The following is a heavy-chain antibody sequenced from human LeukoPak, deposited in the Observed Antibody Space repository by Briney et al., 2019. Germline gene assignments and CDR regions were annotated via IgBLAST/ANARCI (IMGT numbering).Heavy chain of an antibody. Sequence: SVKVSCKASGGTFSSYIISWVLLAPGQGLEWMGRIIPILGIANYAQKFQGRVTITADKSTSTAYMELSSLRSEDTAVYYCARSSSSGPFDYWGQGTLVTVSS. D-gene: IGHD6-6*01. V-gene: IGHV1-69*02. CDR3: ARSSSSGPFDY. CDR1: GGTFSSYI. J-gene: IGHJ4*02. CDR2: IIPILGIA.